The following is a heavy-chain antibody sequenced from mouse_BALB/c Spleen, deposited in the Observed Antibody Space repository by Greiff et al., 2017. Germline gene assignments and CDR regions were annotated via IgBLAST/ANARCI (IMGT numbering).Heavy chain of an antibody. CDR3: ARDYYGSRGFAY. D-gene: IGHD1-1*01. V-gene: IGHV1S29*02. CDR2: IYPYNGGT. J-gene: IGHJ3*01. CDR1: GYTFTDYN. Sequence: EVQLVESGPELVKPGASVKISCKASGYTFTDYNMHWVKQSHGKSLEWIGYIYPYNGGTGYNQKFKSKATLTVDNSSSTAYMELRSLTSEDSAVYYCARDYYGSRGFAYWGQGTLVTVSA.